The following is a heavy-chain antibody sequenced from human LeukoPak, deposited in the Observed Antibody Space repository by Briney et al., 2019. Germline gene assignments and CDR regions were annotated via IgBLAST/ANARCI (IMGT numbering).Heavy chain of an antibody. CDR1: GYTFTNYD. V-gene: IGHV1-8*01. D-gene: IGHD1-26*01. CDR3: ARDRSLLGMDV. Sequence: ASVKVSCKASGYTFTNYDINWVRQATGQGLEWLGWMSASSGNTGYAQKFQGRVSMTRATSISTAYLELSSLTFEDTAVYYCARDRSLLGMDVWGQGTTVTVSS. CDR2: MSASSGNT. J-gene: IGHJ6*02.